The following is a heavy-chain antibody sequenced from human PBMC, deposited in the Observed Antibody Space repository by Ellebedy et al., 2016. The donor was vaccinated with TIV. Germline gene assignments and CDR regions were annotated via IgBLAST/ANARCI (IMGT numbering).Heavy chain of an antibody. V-gene: IGHV3-15*07. CDR1: GFTFSNAW. CDR2: IKSEVSGGTT. Sequence: GESLKISCAGSGFTFSNAWMNWVRQAPGKGLEWVGRIKSEVSGGTTDYAAPVKGRFTISRDDSRNTVYMYMNSLETEDTAVYYCATGGYAFDIWGQGTVVTVSS. CDR3: ATGGYAFDI. J-gene: IGHJ3*02.